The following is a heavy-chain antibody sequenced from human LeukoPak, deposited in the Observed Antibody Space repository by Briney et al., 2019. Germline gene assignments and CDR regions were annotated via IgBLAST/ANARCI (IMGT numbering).Heavy chain of an antibody. D-gene: IGHD3-10*01. V-gene: IGHV4-38-2*02. Sequence: SETLSLTCTVSGYSISSGYYWSWIRQPPGQGLEWIGSIYHSGSTYYNPSLKSRVTISVDTSKNQFSLKLSSVTAADTAVYYCARHVRNYYGSGSYYRYWGQGTLVTVSS. CDR1: GYSISSGYY. CDR3: ARHVRNYYGSGSYYRY. J-gene: IGHJ4*02. CDR2: IYHSGST.